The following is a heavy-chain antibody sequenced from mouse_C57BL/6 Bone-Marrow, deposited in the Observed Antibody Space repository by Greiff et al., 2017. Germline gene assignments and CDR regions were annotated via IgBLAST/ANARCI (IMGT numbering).Heavy chain of an antibody. CDR1: GFTFSSYA. Sequence: EVMLVESGGGLVKPGGSLKLSCAASGFTFSSYAMSWVRQTPEKRLEWVATISDGGSYTYYPDNAKNNLYLHMSHLKSEDTAMYYCARDYYGSSWFAYWGQGTLVTVSA. J-gene: IGHJ3*01. CDR3: ARDYYGSSWFAY. V-gene: IGHV5-4*01. CDR2: ISDGGSYT. D-gene: IGHD1-1*01.